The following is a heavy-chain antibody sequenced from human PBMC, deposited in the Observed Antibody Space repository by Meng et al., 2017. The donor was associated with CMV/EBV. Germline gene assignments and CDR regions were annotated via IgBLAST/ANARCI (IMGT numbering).Heavy chain of an antibody. J-gene: IGHJ4*02. CDR1: GYTFTGYY. Sequence: ASVKVSCKASGYTFTGYYMHWVRQAPGQGLEWMGWINPNSGGTNYAQEFQGRVTMTRDTSISTAYMELSRLRSDDTAVYYCARVNYYDSSGYYPDYWGQGTLVTVSS. V-gene: IGHV1-2*02. CDR3: ARVNYYDSSGYYPDY. CDR2: INPNSGGT. D-gene: IGHD3-22*01.